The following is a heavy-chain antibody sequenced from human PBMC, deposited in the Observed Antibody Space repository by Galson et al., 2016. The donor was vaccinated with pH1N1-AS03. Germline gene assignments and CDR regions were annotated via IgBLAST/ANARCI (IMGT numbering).Heavy chain of an antibody. J-gene: IGHJ2*01. D-gene: IGHD3-16*02. CDR1: GFTFSSYA. CDR2: IWHDGNTQ. CDR3: ARDRRYYDYIWGTYRYDWYFDL. V-gene: IGHV3-33*01. Sequence: SLRLSCAASGFTFSSYAIHWVRQAPGKGLDWVAVIWHDGNTQYYADSVKGRFTISRDNSKNTLYLQMNSLRAEDTAVYYCARDRRYYDYIWGTYRYDWYFDLWGRGTLVTVSS.